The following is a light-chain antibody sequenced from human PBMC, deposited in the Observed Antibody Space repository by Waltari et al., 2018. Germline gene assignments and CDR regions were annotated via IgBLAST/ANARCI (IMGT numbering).Light chain of an antibody. CDR2: YVV. Sequence: QSALTQPRSVSGSPGQSVTIPCSGTSSDVGSYNFVSLYQQHPGNAPKLLIYYVVKRPSGVPDRFSGSKSGNTASLTISVLQTEDESDYYCCSYAGSYTFVFGGGTQLTVL. CDR1: SSDVGSYNF. CDR3: CSYAGSYTFV. V-gene: IGLV2-11*01. J-gene: IGLJ7*01.